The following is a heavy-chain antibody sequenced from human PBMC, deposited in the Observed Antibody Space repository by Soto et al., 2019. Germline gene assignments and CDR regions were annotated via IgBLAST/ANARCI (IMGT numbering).Heavy chain of an antibody. J-gene: IGHJ4*02. V-gene: IGHV3-7*01. Sequence: GGSLRLSCAASGFTFSTYWMDWVRQTPGKGLEWVANINQDGSEKNYVDSVKGRFTISRDNAGNSLYLQMSRLTAEDSALYYCSRSLNSWGQGTLVTISS. CDR3: SRSLNS. CDR1: GFTFSTYW. CDR2: INQDGSEK.